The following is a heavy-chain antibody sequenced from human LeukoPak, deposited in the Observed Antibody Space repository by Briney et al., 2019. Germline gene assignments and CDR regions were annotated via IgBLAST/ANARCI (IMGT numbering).Heavy chain of an antibody. CDR2: ISRMGFTT. Sequence: GGSLRLSCAVTGFTLNSNAMCWVRQAPGKGLEWVSGISRMGFTTYYADSVKGRFTISRDTSKNTLYLQMNTLRPDDTAVYYCAKEEVPNDYWGQGTLVTVSS. D-gene: IGHD2-2*01. CDR3: AKEEVPNDY. V-gene: IGHV3-23*01. CDR1: GFTLNSNA. J-gene: IGHJ4*02.